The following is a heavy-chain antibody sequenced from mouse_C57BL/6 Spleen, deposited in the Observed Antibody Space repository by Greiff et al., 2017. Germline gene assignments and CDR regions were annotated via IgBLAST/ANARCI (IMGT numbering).Heavy chain of an antibody. CDR1: GYTFTDYE. V-gene: IGHV1-15*01. D-gene: IGHD2-4*01. J-gene: IGHJ4*01. Sequence: QVQLQQSGAELVRPGASVTLSCKASGYTFTDYEMHWVKQTPVHGLEWIGAIDPETGGTAYNQKFKGKAILTADNSSTTAYMELRSLTSEDSAVYYCTNDFHYAMGYWGQGTSVTVSS. CDR3: TNDFHYAMGY. CDR2: IDPETGGT.